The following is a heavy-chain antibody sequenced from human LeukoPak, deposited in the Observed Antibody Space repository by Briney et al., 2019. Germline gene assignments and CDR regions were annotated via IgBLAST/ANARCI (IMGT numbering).Heavy chain of an antibody. CDR3: ARDGRFVGASDY. CDR2: INWNGGST. V-gene: IGHV3-20*04. D-gene: IGHD1-26*01. Sequence: PGGSLRLSCAASGFTFDDYDMSWVRQAPGKGLEWVSGINWNGGSTGYADSVKGRFTISRDNAKNSLYLQMNSLRAEDAALYYCARDGRFVGASDYWGQGTLVTVSS. CDR1: GFTFDDYD. J-gene: IGHJ4*02.